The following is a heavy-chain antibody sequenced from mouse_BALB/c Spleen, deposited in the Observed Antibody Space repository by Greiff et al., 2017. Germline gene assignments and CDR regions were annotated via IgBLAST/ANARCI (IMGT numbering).Heavy chain of an antibody. Sequence: EVKVVESGGGLVQPGGSLRLSCATSGFTFTDYYMSWVRQPPGKALEWLGFIRNKANGYTTEYSASVKGRFTISRDNSQSILYLQMNTLRAEDSATYYCARDKGYGNYVDAMDYWGQGTSVTVSS. CDR1: GFTFTDYY. V-gene: IGHV7-3*02. D-gene: IGHD2-10*02. J-gene: IGHJ4*01. CDR2: IRNKANGYTT. CDR3: ARDKGYGNYVDAMDY.